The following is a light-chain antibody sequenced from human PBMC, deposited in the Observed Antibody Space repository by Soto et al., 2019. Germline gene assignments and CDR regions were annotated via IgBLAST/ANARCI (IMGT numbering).Light chain of an antibody. J-gene: IGKJ5*01. V-gene: IGKV1-39*01. CDR1: QSIDTH. Sequence: DIRMTQSPSPLSASVGDRVTIACRASQSIDTHLNWYQQHPGKAPNALIYEASNLQSGVPSRFSGSGSGTDFTLTISGLQPDDSATYYCQQANSFPTFGQGTRLEIK. CDR3: QQANSFPT. CDR2: EAS.